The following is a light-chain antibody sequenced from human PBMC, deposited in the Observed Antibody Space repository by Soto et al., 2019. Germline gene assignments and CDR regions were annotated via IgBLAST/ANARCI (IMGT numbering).Light chain of an antibody. CDR2: DAC. Sequence: EIVLTQSPPILSSSLWGRATHCCRASQSVNSYLAWYKQKPGQAHRLLIYDACNRATGIPARFSGRGSGTEVTLTISSLEPEDFAVYYCKQRSNWPVTVGQGTRLEIK. J-gene: IGKJ5*01. CDR1: QSVNSY. V-gene: IGKV3-11*01. CDR3: KQRSNWPVT.